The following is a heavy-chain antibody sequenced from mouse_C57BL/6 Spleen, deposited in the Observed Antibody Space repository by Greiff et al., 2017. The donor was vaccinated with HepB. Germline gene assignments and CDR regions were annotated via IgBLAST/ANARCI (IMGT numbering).Heavy chain of an antibody. V-gene: IGHV2-5*01. Sequence: VQGVESGPGLVQPSQSLSITCTVSGFSLTSYGVHWVRQSPGKGLEWLGVIWRGGSTDYNAAFMSRLSITKDNSKSQVFFKMNSLQADDTAIYYCAKEGDDGYYGYAMDYWGQGTSVTVSS. D-gene: IGHD2-3*01. J-gene: IGHJ4*01. CDR3: AKEGDDGYYGYAMDY. CDR1: GFSLTSYG. CDR2: IWRGGST.